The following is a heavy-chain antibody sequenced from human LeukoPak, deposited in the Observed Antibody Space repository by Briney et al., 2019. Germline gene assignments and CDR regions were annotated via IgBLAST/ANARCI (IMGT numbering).Heavy chain of an antibody. Sequence: PSETLSLTCAVYGGSFSGYYWSWIRQPPGKGLEWIGYIYYSGSTNYNPSLKSRVTISVDTSKNQFSLKLSSVTAADTAVYYCARVRTVAAAAGFEYWFDPWGQGTLVTVSS. J-gene: IGHJ5*02. CDR1: GGSFSGYY. V-gene: IGHV4-59*01. CDR3: ARVRTVAAAAGFEYWFDP. CDR2: IYYSGST. D-gene: IGHD6-13*01.